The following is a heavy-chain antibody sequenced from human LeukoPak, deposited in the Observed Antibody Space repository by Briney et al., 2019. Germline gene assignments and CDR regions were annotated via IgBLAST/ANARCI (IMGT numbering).Heavy chain of an antibody. CDR3: ARECDSKGGFDY. Sequence: PGGSLRLSCAASEFIFSSHTMNWVRQAPGKGPEWVSSISSGSSYIYYADSVKGRFTISRDNANNSVYLQMNSLRDEDMGVYYCARECDSKGGFDYWGQGTLVTVSS. J-gene: IGHJ4*02. V-gene: IGHV3-21*01. CDR1: EFIFSSHT. D-gene: IGHD4-11*01. CDR2: ISSGSSYI.